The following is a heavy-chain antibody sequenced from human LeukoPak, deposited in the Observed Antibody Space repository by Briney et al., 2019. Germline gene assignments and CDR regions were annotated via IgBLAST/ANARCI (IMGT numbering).Heavy chain of an antibody. CDR1: GGSISSGGYS. CDR3: ARDHGYGGYYFDY. D-gene: IGHD3-16*01. CDR2: IYHSGST. V-gene: IGHV4-30-2*01. J-gene: IGHJ4*02. Sequence: PSETLSLTCTVSGGSISSGGYSWSWIRQPPGKGLEWIGYIYHSGSTYYNPSLKSRVTISVDRSKNQFSLKLSSVTAADTAVYYCARDHGYGGYYFDYWGQGTLVTVSS.